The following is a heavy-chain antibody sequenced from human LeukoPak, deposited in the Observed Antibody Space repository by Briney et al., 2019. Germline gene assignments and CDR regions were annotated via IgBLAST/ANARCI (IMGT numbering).Heavy chain of an antibody. D-gene: IGHD1-1*01. V-gene: IGHV3-30-3*01. J-gene: IGHJ4*02. CDR3: ARTLSSWKYYFDY. CDR1: GFTFSSYA. CDR2: ISYDGSNK. Sequence: GRSLRLSCAASGFTFSSYAMHWVRQAPGKGLEWVAVISYDGSNKYYADSVKGRFTISRDNSKNTPYLQMNSLRAEDTAVYYCARTLSSWKYYFDYWGQGTLVTVSS.